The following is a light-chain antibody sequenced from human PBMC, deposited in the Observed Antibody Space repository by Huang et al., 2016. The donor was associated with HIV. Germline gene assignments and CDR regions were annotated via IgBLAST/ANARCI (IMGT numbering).Light chain of an antibody. CDR2: AAA. J-gene: IGKJ3*01. CDR3: QQYNDFRST. CDR1: QIVSSH. Sequence: ETVMTQSPVTLYVSPGVRASLSCRSSQIVSSHLAWYQQKPGQAPRLLIYAAATRATGVPARFSGSGAGTEFTLTISTLQSEDSAVYYCQQYNDFRSTFGPGTRVEIK. V-gene: IGKV3-15*01.